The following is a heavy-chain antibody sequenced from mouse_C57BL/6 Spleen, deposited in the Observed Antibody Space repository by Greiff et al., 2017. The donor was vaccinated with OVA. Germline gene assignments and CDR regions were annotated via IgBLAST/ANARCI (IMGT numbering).Heavy chain of an antibody. CDR3: ARDYYEKDYAMDY. V-gene: IGHV5-17*01. CDR2: ISSGSSTN. J-gene: IGHJ4*01. D-gene: IGHD1-1*01. Sequence: EVKVVESGGGLVKPGGSLKLSCAASGFTFSDYGMHWVRQAPEKGLEWVAYISSGSSTNYYADTVKGRFTISRDNAKNTLFLQMTSLRSEDTAMYYCARDYYEKDYAMDYWGQGTSVTVSS. CDR1: GFTFSDYG.